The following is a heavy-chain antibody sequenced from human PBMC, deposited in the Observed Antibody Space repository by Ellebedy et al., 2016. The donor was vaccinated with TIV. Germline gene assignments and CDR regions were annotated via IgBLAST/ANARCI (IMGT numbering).Heavy chain of an antibody. D-gene: IGHD1-26*01. J-gene: IGHJ4*02. Sequence: MPSETLSLTCTVSCVSICSYYWNWIRQPPGKGLEWNGYIYYSESTDYKPSLKSRVTISLDTSTNQFSLELMSVTAADTAVYYCARLLRGTYYRGFDYWGQGTPVTVSS. V-gene: IGHV4-59*01. CDR1: CVSICSYY. CDR3: ARLLRGTYYRGFDY. CDR2: IYYSEST.